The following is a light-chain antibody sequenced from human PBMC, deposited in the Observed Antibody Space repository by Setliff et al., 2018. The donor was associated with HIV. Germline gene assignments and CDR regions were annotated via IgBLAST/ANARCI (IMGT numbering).Light chain of an antibody. CDR3: SSYAGSNV. Sequence: QSALAQPPSASGSPGQSVTISCTGTSSDVGGYNYVSWYQQHPGKAPKLMIYEVSKRPSGVPDRFSGSKSGNTAPLTVSGLQAEDEADYYCSSYAGSNVFGTGTKVTVL. CDR1: SSDVGGYNY. J-gene: IGLJ1*01. V-gene: IGLV2-8*01. CDR2: EVS.